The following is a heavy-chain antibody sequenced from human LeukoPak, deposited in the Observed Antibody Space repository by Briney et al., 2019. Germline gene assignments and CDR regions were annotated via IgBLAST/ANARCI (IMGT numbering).Heavy chain of an antibody. CDR3: ACPKLLDTWSDP. CDR1: GYSFPTDW. V-gene: IGHV5-51*01. J-gene: IGHJ5*02. Sequence: GESLTFSCKASGYSFPTDWIGWVCHIPGKGLEWMGVIYPADSRTRYNPSFQGQVTISAGQSTSTAYLQWGSLKSSDAPMYYCACPKLLDTWSDPWGQGTLVTVSS. CDR2: IYPADSRT.